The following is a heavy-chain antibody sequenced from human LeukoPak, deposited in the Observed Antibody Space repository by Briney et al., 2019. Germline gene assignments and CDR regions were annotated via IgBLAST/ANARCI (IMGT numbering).Heavy chain of an antibody. CDR2: ISGSGDNT. V-gene: IGHV3-23*01. CDR1: GFTFSSHG. J-gene: IGHJ4*02. CDR3: AKGPYSGSYTYYFDY. D-gene: IGHD1-26*01. Sequence: GGSLRLSCAASGFTFSSHGMSWVRQAPGKGLEWVSTISGSGDNTYYADSVKGRFTISRDNAKKSLYLQMNSLRAEDTAVYYCAKGPYSGSYTYYFDYWGQGTLVTVSS.